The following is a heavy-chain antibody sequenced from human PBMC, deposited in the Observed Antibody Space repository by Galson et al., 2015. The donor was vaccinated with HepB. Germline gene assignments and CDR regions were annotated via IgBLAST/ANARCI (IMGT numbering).Heavy chain of an antibody. D-gene: IGHD4-17*01. CDR2: ISSSTTYT. V-gene: IGHV3-11*06. Sequence: SLRLSCAASGFTFSDYYMSWLRQAPGKGLEWLSYISSSTTYTNYADSVKGRFTISRDNAKNSRFLQINSLRAEDTAVYYCARVADADYGDHSHIDYWGQGTLVTVSS. J-gene: IGHJ4*02. CDR3: ARVADADYGDHSHIDY. CDR1: GFTFSDYY.